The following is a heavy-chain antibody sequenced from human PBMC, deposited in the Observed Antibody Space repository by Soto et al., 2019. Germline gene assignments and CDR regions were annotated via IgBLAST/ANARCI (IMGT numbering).Heavy chain of an antibody. V-gene: IGHV1-8*01. J-gene: IGHJ5*02. CDR1: GYTFTDYD. Sequence: QEQLVQSGAEVKKPGASVKVSCKTSGYTFTDYDINWVRQATGQGHEWIGWMNPNSGETGYAQKFQGRVTMTRSASLSTAYLELSSLRSEDTAVYYCARVAEAARPRWYNWFDPWGQGTLVTVSS. D-gene: IGHD2-15*01. CDR3: ARVAEAARPRWYNWFDP. CDR2: MNPNSGET.